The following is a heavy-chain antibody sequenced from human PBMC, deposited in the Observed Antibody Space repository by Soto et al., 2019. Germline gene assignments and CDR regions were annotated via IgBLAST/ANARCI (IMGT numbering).Heavy chain of an antibody. J-gene: IGHJ4*02. V-gene: IGHV3-33*01. CDR3: ARDKSDVGWFGETY. CDR1: GFTVTTYG. CDR2: IWYDGSNK. D-gene: IGHD3-10*01. Sequence: QVQLVESGGGVVQPGRSLRLSCAASGFTVTTYGMHWVRQAPGKGLEWVAVIWYDGSNKYYADSVKGRFTISRDNSKNTVYLQMNSLRAEDKAVYYCARDKSDVGWFGETYWGQGTLVTVSS.